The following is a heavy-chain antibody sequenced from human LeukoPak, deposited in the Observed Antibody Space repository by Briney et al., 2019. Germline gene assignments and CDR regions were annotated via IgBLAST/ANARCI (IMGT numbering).Heavy chain of an antibody. CDR2: IYTSGST. J-gene: IGHJ4*02. CDR1: GGSISSGSYY. D-gene: IGHD6-13*01. Sequence: SQTLSLTCTVSGGSISSGSYYWSWIRQPAGKGLEWIGRIYTSGSTNYNPSLKSRVTISVDTSKNQFSLKLSSVTAADTAVYYCARDVELGHFDYWGQGTLVTVSS. V-gene: IGHV4-61*02. CDR3: ARDVELGHFDY.